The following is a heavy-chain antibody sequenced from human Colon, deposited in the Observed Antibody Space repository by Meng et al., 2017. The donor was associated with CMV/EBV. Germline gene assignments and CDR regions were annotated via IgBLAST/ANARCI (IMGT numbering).Heavy chain of an antibody. CDR1: GVTFDDYA. Sequence: SLKISCAASGVTFDDYAMHWVRQAPGKGLEWVSGIRWNSGSIGYADSVKGRFTISRDNAKNSLYLQMNSLRAEDTALYYCAKDKGYSSGWGAFDIWGQGTMVTVSS. CDR3: AKDKGYSSGWGAFDI. CDR2: IRWNSGSI. D-gene: IGHD6-19*01. V-gene: IGHV3-9*01. J-gene: IGHJ3*02.